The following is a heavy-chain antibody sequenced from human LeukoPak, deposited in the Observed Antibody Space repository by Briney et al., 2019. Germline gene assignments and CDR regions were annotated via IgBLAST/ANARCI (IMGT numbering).Heavy chain of an antibody. D-gene: IGHD1-26*01. CDR2: INWNGGTT. J-gene: IGHJ4*02. V-gene: IGHV3-20*04. CDR1: GGSINSGY. CDR3: ARNSGANVYTYSFQY. Sequence: ETLSLTCSVSGGSINSGYWSWVRQAPGKGLEWVCGINWNGGTTTYADSVKGRFTISRDNAKNSLYLQMNSLRVEDTAFYYCARNSGANVYTYSFQYWGRGTLVTVSS.